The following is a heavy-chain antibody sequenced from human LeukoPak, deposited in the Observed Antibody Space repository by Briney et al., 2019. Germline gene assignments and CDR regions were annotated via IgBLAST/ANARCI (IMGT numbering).Heavy chain of an antibody. CDR3: ARGAYVFGRPRVFHY. D-gene: IGHD3-16*01. V-gene: IGHV3-53*04. J-gene: IGHJ4*02. CDR2: IYSGGST. Sequence: PGGSLRLSCAASGFTVSNNYMSWVRQAPGKGLEWVSVIYSGGSTYYADSVKGRFTISRHNSKNTLYLQMNSLRADDTAVYYCARGAYVFGRPRVFHYGGQEPLVTVPS. CDR1: GFTVSNNY.